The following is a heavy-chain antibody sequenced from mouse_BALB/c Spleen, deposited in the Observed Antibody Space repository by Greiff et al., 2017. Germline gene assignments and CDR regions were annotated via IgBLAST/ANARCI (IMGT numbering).Heavy chain of an antibody. Sequence: DLVKPGASVKLSCKASGYTFTSYWINWIKQRPGQGLEWIGRIAPGSGSTYYNEMFKGKATLTSDKSSSTAYMELSSLTSEDSAVYYCAMITTYWGQGTLVTVSA. J-gene: IGHJ3*01. CDR3: AMITTY. CDR1: GYTFTSYW. D-gene: IGHD2-4*01. V-gene: IGHV1S41*01. CDR2: IAPGSGST.